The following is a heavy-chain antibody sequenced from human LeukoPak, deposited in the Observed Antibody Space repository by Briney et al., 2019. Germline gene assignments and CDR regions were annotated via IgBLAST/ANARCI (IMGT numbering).Heavy chain of an antibody. CDR2: ISAGGADT. J-gene: IGHJ4*02. V-gene: IGHV3-23*01. CDR1: GFTFSNYV. D-gene: IGHD6-19*01. Sequence: PGGSLRLSCAASGFTFSNYVMRWVRQAPGKGLEWVSGISAGGADTYYADSVKGRFTISRDNSKNTLYLQMNTLRAEDTALYYCANSHGGSGFDYWGQGTLVTVSS. CDR3: ANSHGGSGFDY.